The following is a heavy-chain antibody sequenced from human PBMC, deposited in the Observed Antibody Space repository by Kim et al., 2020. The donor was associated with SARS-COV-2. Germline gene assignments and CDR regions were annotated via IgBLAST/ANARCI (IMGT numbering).Heavy chain of an antibody. CDR3: ARHSSSWYGYYYYYGMDV. D-gene: IGHD6-13*01. CDR1: GGSISSSSYY. CDR2: IYYSGST. V-gene: IGHV4-39*01. Sequence: SETLSLTCTVSGGSISSSSYYWGWIRQPPGKGLEWIGSIYYSGSTYYNPSLKSRVTISVDTSKNQFSLKLSSVTAADTAVYYCARHSSSWYGYYYYYGMDVWGQGTTVTVSS. J-gene: IGHJ6*02.